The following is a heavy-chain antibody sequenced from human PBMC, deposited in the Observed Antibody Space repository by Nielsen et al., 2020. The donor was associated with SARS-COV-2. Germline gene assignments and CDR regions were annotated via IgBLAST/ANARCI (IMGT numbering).Heavy chain of an antibody. Sequence: GESLKISCAASGFTFTSHAMHWVRQAPGKGLEWLTIISADGSNDHYADSVRGRFTISRDNSKNTLYLHLDSLRPDDTALYYCARETIDFTSSFVDNWGQGTLVTVSP. CDR2: ISADGSND. CDR3: ARETIDFTSSFVDN. CDR1: GFTFTSHA. D-gene: IGHD2-2*01. V-gene: IGHV3-30*04. J-gene: IGHJ4*02.